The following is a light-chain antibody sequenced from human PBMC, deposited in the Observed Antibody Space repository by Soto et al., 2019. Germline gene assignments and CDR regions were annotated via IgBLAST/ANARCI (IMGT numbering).Light chain of an antibody. V-gene: IGLV2-14*01. CDR3: NSYASINALV. CDR1: SSDVGGYNY. CDR2: AVS. Sequence: QSALTQPASVSGSPGQSITISCTGTSSDVGGYNYVSWYQQHPGKAPKTMIYAVSNRPSGVSYRFSGSKSGNTASLTISGLQAEDEADYYCNSYASINALVFGTGTKLTVL. J-gene: IGLJ1*01.